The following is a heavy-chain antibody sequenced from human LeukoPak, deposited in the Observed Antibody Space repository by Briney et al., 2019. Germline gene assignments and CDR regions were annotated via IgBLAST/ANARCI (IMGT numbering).Heavy chain of an antibody. J-gene: IGHJ5*02. CDR3: VRGPYGSGISNWFDP. CDR2: IYHSGST. CDR1: GGSISSSNW. Sequence: SETLSLTCAVSGGSISSSNWWSWIRQPPGKGLEWIGEIYHSGSTNYNPSLKSRVTVSVDTSKNQFSLKLTSVTAADTAVYYCVRGPYGSGISNWFDPWGQGTLVIVSS. D-gene: IGHD3-10*01. V-gene: IGHV4-4*02.